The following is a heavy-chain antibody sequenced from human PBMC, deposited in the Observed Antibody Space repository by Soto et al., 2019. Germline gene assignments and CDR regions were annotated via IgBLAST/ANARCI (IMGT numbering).Heavy chain of an antibody. D-gene: IGHD5-18*01. CDR3: ARGRQRGYTYGFADY. J-gene: IGHJ4*02. V-gene: IGHV3-11*01. CDR2: ISGSGNTI. Sequence: GSLRLSCEASGFNFNEYYMSWIRQAPGKGLEWVSYISGSGNTIYYADSVKGRFTISRDNAKSSLYLQMNSLRAEDTATYYCARGRQRGYTYGFADYWGQGALVTVSS. CDR1: GFNFNEYY.